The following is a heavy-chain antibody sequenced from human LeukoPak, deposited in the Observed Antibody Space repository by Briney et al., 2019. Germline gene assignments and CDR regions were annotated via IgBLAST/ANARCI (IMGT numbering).Heavy chain of an antibody. V-gene: IGHV4-34*01. CDR3: ARGPPYSSSWYIY. Sequence: SETLSLTFAVYGGSFSGYYWSWIRQPPGKGLEWIGEINHSGSTNYNPSLKSRVTISVDTSKNQFSLKLSSVTAADTAVYYCARGPPYSSSWYIYWGQGTLVTVSS. CDR1: GGSFSGYY. J-gene: IGHJ4*02. CDR2: INHSGST. D-gene: IGHD6-13*01.